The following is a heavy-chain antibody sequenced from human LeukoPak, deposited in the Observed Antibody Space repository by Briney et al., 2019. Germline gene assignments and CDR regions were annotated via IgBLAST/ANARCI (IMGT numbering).Heavy chain of an antibody. CDR3: ARTPQNFDWLPMHYFDY. CDR1: GGSISSYY. CDR2: IYYSGST. V-gene: IGHV4-59*01. J-gene: IGHJ4*02. Sequence: PSETLSLTCTVSGGSISSYYWSWIRQPPGKGLEWIGYIYYSGSTNYNPSLKSRVTISVDTSENQFSLKLSSVTAADTAVYYCARTPQNFDWLPMHYFDYWGQGTLVTVSS. D-gene: IGHD3-9*01.